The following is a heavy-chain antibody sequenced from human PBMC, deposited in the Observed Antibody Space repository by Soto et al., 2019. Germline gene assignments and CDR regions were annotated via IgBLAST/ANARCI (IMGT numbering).Heavy chain of an antibody. D-gene: IGHD3-3*01. V-gene: IGHV2-5*02. CDR1: GFSLSTSGVG. Sequence: QITLKESGPPLVTPTQTLTLTCSFSGFSLSTSGVGVAWIRQPPGKALEWLALIYWDDNKRYSPSLKSRLTITKDTSKNQVVLIMTNMDPVDTATYYCAHTGPWDEFWSGYYSFDYWGQGAPVTVSS. J-gene: IGHJ4*02. CDR3: AHTGPWDEFWSGYYSFDY. CDR2: IYWDDNK.